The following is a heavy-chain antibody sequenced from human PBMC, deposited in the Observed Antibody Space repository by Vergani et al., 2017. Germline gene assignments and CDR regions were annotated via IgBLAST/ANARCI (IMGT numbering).Heavy chain of an antibody. CDR3: ARPRXRHYTAAGTGAFDY. J-gene: IGHJ4*02. V-gene: IGHV4-39*01. CDR1: GGSISSSSYY. CDR2: IYYSGST. Sequence: QLQLQESGPGLVKPSETLALTCTVSGGSISSSSYYWGWIRQPPGKGLEWIGSIYYSGSTYYNPSLKSRVTISVDTSKNQFSLKQSPVTAADTAVYYCARPRXRHYTAAGTGAFDYWGQGTLVTVSS. D-gene: IGHD6-13*01.